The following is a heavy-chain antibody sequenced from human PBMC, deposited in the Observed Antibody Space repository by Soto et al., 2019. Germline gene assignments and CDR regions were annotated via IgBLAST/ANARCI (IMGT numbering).Heavy chain of an antibody. V-gene: IGHV4-39*01. D-gene: IGHD2-21*01. CDR2: IYYNGTT. J-gene: IGHJ3*02. Sequence: LQLQESGPGLVKPSETLSLTCSVSGGSISSSSSYWGWIRQPPGKGLEWIGNIYYNGTTYYNPSLRSRVSMASDTSKNRFSLSLMSVTAAAGAVCYCAGALMAVSRIDAFDNWGQGTMFTVSA. CDR1: GGSISSSSSY. CDR3: AGALMAVSRIDAFDN.